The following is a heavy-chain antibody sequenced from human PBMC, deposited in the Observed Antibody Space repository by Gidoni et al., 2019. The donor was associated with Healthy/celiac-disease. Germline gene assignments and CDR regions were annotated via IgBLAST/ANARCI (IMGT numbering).Heavy chain of an antibody. CDR3: TTDRGDIAAIDFSD. D-gene: IGHD6-25*01. J-gene: IGHJ4*02. V-gene: IGHV3-15*01. Sequence: EVQLVESGGGLVKPGGSLRLSCAASGFTFSNAWMSWVRQAPGKGLEWVGRIKSKTDGGTTDYAAPVKGRFTISRDDSKNTLYLQMNSLKTEDTAVYYCTTDRGDIAAIDFSDWGQGTLVTVSS. CDR2: IKSKTDGGTT. CDR1: GFTFSNAW.